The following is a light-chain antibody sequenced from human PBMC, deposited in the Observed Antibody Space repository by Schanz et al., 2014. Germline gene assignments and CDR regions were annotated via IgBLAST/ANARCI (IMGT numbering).Light chain of an antibody. J-gene: IGKJ2*01. V-gene: IGKV3-11*01. CDR3: QQRSNWPRGT. CDR1: QSVSSN. Sequence: EIVMTQSPATLSVSPGERATLSCRASQSVSSNLAWYQQKPGQAPRLLIYHASNRATGIPDRFSGSGSGTDFTLTISSLEPEDFAIYYCQQRSNWPRGTFGQGTKLEIK. CDR2: HAS.